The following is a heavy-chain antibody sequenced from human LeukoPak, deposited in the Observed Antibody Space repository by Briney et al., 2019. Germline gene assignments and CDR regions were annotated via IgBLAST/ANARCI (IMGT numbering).Heavy chain of an antibody. Sequence: ASETLSLTCTVSNGSISSYYWSWIRQPAGKGPEWIGRIYTSGTTNYNPSLKSRVTMSVDTSKNQLSLKLSSVTAADTAVYYCARDGGYSYGTSLDSWGQGTLVTVSS. V-gene: IGHV4-4*07. J-gene: IGHJ4*02. D-gene: IGHD5-18*01. CDR3: ARDGGYSYGTSLDS. CDR1: NGSISSYY. CDR2: IYTSGTT.